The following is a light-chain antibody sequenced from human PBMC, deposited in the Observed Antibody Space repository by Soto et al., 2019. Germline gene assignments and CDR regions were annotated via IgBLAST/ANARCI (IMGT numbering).Light chain of an antibody. CDR2: DAS. CDR1: LSVSVY. V-gene: IGKV3-11*01. J-gene: IGKJ5*01. Sequence: EIVFTQSPAPLSLSPGEKATLSRRTSLSVSVYLDWYQQKPGQAPRLLISDASNRATGIPARFSGSGSGTDFTLTISSLEPEDFAVYYCHQRQYWPPITFGQGTRLEIK. CDR3: HQRQYWPPIT.